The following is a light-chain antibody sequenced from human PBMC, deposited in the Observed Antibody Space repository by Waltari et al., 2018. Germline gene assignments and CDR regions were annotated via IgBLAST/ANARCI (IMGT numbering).Light chain of an antibody. CDR2: EVS. CDR3: CSYAGRV. CDR1: SNDVGSYNL. J-gene: IGLJ3*02. Sequence: QSALTQPASVSGSPGQSNTISCTGTSNDVGSYNLLPWYKQHPGKAPKRMIYEVSKRPSGVSNRCSGSKSGNTASLTISGLQAEDEADYYCCSYAGRVLGGGTKLTVL. V-gene: IGLV2-23*02.